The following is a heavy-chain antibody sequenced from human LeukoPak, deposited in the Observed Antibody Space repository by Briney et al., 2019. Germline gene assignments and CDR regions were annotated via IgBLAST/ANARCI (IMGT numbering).Heavy chain of an antibody. J-gene: IGHJ4*02. D-gene: IGHD4-23*01. CDR2: IYSGGNT. Sequence: GGSLRLSCAASGFTVSTNYMSWVRQASGRGLEWVSVIYSGGNTYYADSVKGRFTISRDNSKNTLYLQMNSLRAEDTAVYYCARDSGTTVGYFDYWGQGTLVTVSS. CDR1: GFTVSTNY. CDR3: ARDSGTTVGYFDY. V-gene: IGHV3-66*01.